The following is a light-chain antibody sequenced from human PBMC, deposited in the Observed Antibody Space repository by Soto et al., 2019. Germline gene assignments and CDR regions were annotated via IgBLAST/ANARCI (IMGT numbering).Light chain of an antibody. CDR3: QQYNNWPPWT. J-gene: IGKJ1*01. Sequence: EIVMTQSPATLSVSPGESATLSCRASQSVSSDLAWYQQKPGQAPRLLIYGASTRATGIPARFSGSGSGTEFTLIISSLQSADFAVYYCQQYNNWPPWTFGQGTKVEIK. V-gene: IGKV3-15*01. CDR2: GAS. CDR1: QSVSSD.